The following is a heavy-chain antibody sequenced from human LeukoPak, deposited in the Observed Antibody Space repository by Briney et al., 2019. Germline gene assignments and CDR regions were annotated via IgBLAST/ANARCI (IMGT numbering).Heavy chain of an antibody. V-gene: IGHV4-59*08. D-gene: IGHD6-13*01. Sequence: SETLSLTCTVSGGSISGYYWSWIRQPPGKGLEWIGYIYYSGSTNYNPSLKSRVTISVDTSKNQFSLNLSSVTAADTAVYYCARHLIAALRAHGFDPWGQGTLVTVSS. CDR1: GGSISGYY. J-gene: IGHJ5*02. CDR2: IYYSGST. CDR3: ARHLIAALRAHGFDP.